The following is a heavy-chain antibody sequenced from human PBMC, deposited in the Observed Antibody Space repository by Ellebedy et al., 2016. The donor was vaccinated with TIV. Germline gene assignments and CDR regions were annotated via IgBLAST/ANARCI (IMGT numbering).Heavy chain of an antibody. CDR2: ISAGGLSA. J-gene: IGHJ6*02. CDR1: GFRFSNYA. CDR3: AKGAVTMHYYYGMDV. Sequence: GGSLRLSXVASGFRFSNYAMTWVRQAPGKGLQWVSAISAGGLSAYYADPVKGRFTISRDKSKNTLYLQMNSLRAEDTAVYYCAKGAVTMHYYYGMDVWGQGTTVTVS. D-gene: IGHD4-17*01. V-gene: IGHV3-23*01.